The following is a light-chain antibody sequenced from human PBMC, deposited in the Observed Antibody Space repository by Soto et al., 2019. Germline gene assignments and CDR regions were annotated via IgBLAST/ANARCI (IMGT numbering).Light chain of an antibody. Sequence: DIQMNQSPSTLSASVGDRVTITCRASQSISGYLAWYQQKPGRAPKLLIFDASNLGDGVPSRFSGSGSGTEFTLTISSLQPDDFVSYYCQQYSAYSPWTFGQGTKVEIK. CDR2: DAS. CDR3: QQYSAYSPWT. V-gene: IGKV1-5*01. CDR1: QSISGY. J-gene: IGKJ1*01.